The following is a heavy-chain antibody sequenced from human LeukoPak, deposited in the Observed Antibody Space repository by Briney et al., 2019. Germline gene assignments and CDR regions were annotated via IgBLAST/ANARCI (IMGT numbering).Heavy chain of an antibody. V-gene: IGHV3-7*05. CDR3: AREDWGPRFDP. J-gene: IGHJ5*02. CDR1: GFTSTSYW. D-gene: IGHD7-27*01. CDR2: INHDGTDK. Sequence: GGSLRPSCAASGFTSTSYWMTWVRQAPGKGLHWVANINHDGTDKNYADSVKGRFTIPRDNAKRSVFLQMNSLRAEDTGLYYCAREDWGPRFDPRGQGTLVTVSS.